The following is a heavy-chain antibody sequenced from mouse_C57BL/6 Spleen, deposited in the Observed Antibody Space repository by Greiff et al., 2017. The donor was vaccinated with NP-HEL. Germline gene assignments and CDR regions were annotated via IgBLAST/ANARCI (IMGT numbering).Heavy chain of an antibody. V-gene: IGHV1-50*01. CDR3: ARGDYYGSNFDY. CDR2: IDPSDSYT. D-gene: IGHD1-1*01. Sequence: QVQLQQSGAELVKPGASVKLSCKASGYTFTSYWMQWVKQRPGQGLEWIGEIDPSDSYTNYNQKFKGKATLTVDTSSSTAYMQLSSLTSEDSAVYYCARGDYYGSNFDYWGQGTTLTVSS. J-gene: IGHJ2*01. CDR1: GYTFTSYW.